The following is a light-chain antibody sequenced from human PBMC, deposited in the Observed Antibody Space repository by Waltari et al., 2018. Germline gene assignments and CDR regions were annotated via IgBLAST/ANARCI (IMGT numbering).Light chain of an antibody. CDR2: DVS. CDR3: SSFETNSASVI. J-gene: IGLJ2*01. V-gene: IGLV2-14*03. CDR1: SREVGAYNF. Sequence: QSALTQPASVSGSPGQSITISCTGTSREVGAYNFFSLYQHYPGKAPKIIIYDVSNRPSGVSYRFSGSKSVNTASLTISGLQAEDEAVYYCSSFETNSASVIFGGGTMVTVL.